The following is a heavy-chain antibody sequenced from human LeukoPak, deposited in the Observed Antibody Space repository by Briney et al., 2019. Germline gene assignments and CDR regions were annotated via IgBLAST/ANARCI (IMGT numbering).Heavy chain of an antibody. CDR1: GFTFSNYA. Sequence: GGSLRLSCAASGFTFSNYAMSWVRQAPGKGLEWVSAISGTGGNTYYADSVKGRFTISRDNSKNTLYLQMNSLGAEDTAVYYCAKDGYLPQLTRDPALDYWGQGTLVTVSS. J-gene: IGHJ4*02. CDR2: ISGTGGNT. D-gene: IGHD7-27*01. V-gene: IGHV3-23*01. CDR3: AKDGYLPQLTRDPALDY.